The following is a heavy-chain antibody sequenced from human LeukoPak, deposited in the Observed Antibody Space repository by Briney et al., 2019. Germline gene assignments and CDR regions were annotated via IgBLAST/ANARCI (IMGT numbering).Heavy chain of an antibody. CDR1: GFTFSSYS. J-gene: IGHJ4*02. CDR3: ARVSVGNNYGSGSYDN. V-gene: IGHV3-21*01. Sequence: PGGSLRLSCAASGFTFSSYSMNWVRQAPGKGLEWVSSISSSGAYIFYADSVKGRFTISRDNAKNSLYLQMNSLRAEDTAVYYCARVSVGNNYGSGSYDNWGQGTLVTVSS. D-gene: IGHD3-10*01. CDR2: ISSSGAYI.